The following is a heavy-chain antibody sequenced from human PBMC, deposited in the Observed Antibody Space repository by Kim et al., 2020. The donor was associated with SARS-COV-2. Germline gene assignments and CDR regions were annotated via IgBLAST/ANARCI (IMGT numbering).Heavy chain of an antibody. J-gene: IGHJ6*02. CDR3: ARAPLSGDCSSTSCYTIRYYCYYGMDV. D-gene: IGHD2-2*02. Sequence: ASVKVSCKASGYTFTGYYMHWVRQAPGQGLEWMGWINPNSGGTNYAQKFQGRVTMTRDTSISTAYMELSRLRSDDTAVYYCARAPLSGDCSSTSCYTIRYYCYYGMDVWGQGTTVTVSS. CDR2: INPNSGGT. V-gene: IGHV1-2*02. CDR1: GYTFTGYY.